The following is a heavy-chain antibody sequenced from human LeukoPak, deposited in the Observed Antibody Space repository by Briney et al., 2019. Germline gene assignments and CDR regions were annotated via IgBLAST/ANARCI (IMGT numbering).Heavy chain of an antibody. CDR1: GFSFSGYW. CDR2: VNNDGSGT. D-gene: IGHD1-7*01. V-gene: IGHV3-74*01. CDR3: ARGGWGTAIDY. J-gene: IGHJ4*02. Sequence: GGSLRLSCAASGFSFSGYWMHWVGHAPGKGLVWVSHVNNDGSGTTYADSVKGRFTISRDNAKNTVDLQMNSLRAEDTAVYYCARGGWGTAIDYLGQGTLVTVSS.